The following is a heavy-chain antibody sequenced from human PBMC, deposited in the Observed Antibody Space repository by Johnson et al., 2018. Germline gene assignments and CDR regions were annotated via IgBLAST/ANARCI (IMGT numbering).Heavy chain of an antibody. CDR2: IGTAGDT. J-gene: IGHJ6*03. CDR1: GFTFSSYD. V-gene: IGHV3-13*01. Sequence: VQSGGSLRLSCAASGFTFSSYDMHWVRQATGKGLEWVSAIGTAGDTYYPGSVKGRFTISRENAKNSLYLQMKSLRAGDTAVYYCARATPLVKARWFGEEDYYYMDVWGKGTTVTVSS. D-gene: IGHD3-10*01. CDR3: ARATPLVKARWFGEEDYYYMDV.